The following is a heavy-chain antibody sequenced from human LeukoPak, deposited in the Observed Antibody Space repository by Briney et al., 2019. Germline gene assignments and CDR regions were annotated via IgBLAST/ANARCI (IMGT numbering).Heavy chain of an antibody. V-gene: IGHV1-2*02. CDR1: GYTFTGYY. CDR2: INPNSGGT. CDR3: ARATAAAGLFEYYFDY. D-gene: IGHD6-13*01. Sequence: GASVEVSCKASGYTFTGYYMHWVRQAPGQGLEWMGWINPNSGGTNYAQKFQGRVTMTRDTSISTAYMELSRLRSDDTAVYHCARATAAAGLFEYYFDYWGQGTLVTVSS. J-gene: IGHJ4*02.